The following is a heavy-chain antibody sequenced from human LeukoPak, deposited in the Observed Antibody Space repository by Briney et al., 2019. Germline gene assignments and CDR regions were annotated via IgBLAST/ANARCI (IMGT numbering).Heavy chain of an antibody. J-gene: IGHJ4*02. CDR1: GGSISSSSYY. CDR3: ARDYYDSSGYYSFGY. V-gene: IGHV4-39*02. D-gene: IGHD3-22*01. CDR2: IYYSGST. Sequence: SETLSLTCTASGGSISSSSYYWGWIRQPPGKGLEWIGSIYYSGSTYYNPSLKSRVTISVDTSKNQFSLKLSSVTAADTAVYYCARDYYDSSGYYSFGYWGQGTLVTVSS.